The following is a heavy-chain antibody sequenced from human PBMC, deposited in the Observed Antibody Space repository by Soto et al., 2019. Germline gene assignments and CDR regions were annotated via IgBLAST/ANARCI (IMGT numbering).Heavy chain of an antibody. CDR2: ISDSGRTI. Sequence: VGSLRLSCSASGFTFSSYEMNWVRQAPGKGLEWVSYISDSGRTIYYADSVKGRFTVSRDDAQNSVYLQMDSLRAEDTAVYYCARDLLHYDFWSGYSAYFYYGMDVWGPGTTVTVSS. J-gene: IGHJ6*02. CDR3: ARDLLHYDFWSGYSAYFYYGMDV. V-gene: IGHV3-48*03. D-gene: IGHD3-3*01. CDR1: GFTFSSYE.